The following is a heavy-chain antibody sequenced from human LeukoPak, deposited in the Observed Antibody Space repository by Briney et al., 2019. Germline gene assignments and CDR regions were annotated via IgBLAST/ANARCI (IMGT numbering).Heavy chain of an antibody. CDR2: IYHSGST. CDR1: GYSISSGYY. J-gene: IGHJ6*03. D-gene: IGHD3-22*01. CDR3: ASSVGYDSSGYSSGCYYMDV. Sequence: SETLSLTCTVSGYSISSGYYWGWIRQPPGKGLEWIGSIYHSGSTYYNPSLKSRVTISVDTSKNQFSLKLSSVTAADTAVYYCASSVGYDSSGYSSGCYYMDVWGKGTTVTVSS. V-gene: IGHV4-38-2*02.